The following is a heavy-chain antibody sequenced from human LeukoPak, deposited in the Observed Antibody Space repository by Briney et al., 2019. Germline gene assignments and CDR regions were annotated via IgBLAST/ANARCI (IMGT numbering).Heavy chain of an antibody. D-gene: IGHD1-26*01. CDR2: ISNSGYST. J-gene: IGHJ4*02. CDR3: AKVRSRGSYDHIDY. V-gene: IGHV3-23*01. Sequence: GGSLRLHCAASGFTFSTYAMTWARQAPGKGLEWVSVISNSGYSTYYTDSVKGRFTISRDNSKNTLYLQMNSLRAGDTAVYYCAKVRSRGSYDHIDYWGQGALVTVSS. CDR1: GFTFSTYA.